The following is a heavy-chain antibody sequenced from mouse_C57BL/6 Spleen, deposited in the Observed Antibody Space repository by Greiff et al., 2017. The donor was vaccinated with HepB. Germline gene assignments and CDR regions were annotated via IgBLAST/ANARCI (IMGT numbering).Heavy chain of an antibody. CDR2: ISSGSSTI. Sequence: EVQGVESGGGLVKPGGSLKLSCAASGFTFSDYGMHWVRQAPEKGLEWVAYISSGSSTIYYADTVKGRFTISRDNAKNTLFLQMTSLRSEDTAMYYCARGIYYGSSSYYFDYWGQGTTLTVSS. CDR3: ARGIYYGSSSYYFDY. CDR1: GFTFSDYG. V-gene: IGHV5-17*01. D-gene: IGHD1-1*01. J-gene: IGHJ2*01.